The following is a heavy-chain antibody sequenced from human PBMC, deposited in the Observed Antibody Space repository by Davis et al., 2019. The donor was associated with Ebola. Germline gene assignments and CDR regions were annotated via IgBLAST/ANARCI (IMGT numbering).Heavy chain of an antibody. J-gene: IGHJ4*02. Sequence: LRLSCTVSGGSISTFSYYWGWIRQPPGKGPEWIGNFYYRGGTYYNPSLESRVSISVDPSKNQFFLKVNSVTAADTALYYCARARTTDHYGDFVDYWGQGTLVTVSS. V-gene: IGHV4-39*01. D-gene: IGHD4-17*01. CDR3: ARARTTDHYGDFVDY. CDR1: GGSISTFSYY. CDR2: FYYRGGT.